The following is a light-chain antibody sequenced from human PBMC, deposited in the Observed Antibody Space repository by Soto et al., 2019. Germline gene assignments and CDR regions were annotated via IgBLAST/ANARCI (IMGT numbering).Light chain of an antibody. V-gene: IGKV1-33*01. J-gene: IGKJ2*01. CDR1: QDITKY. Sequence: DIQMTQSPSSLSASVGDRVTITCQASQDITKYLSWFQQKPGKVPKLLIYDASELETGVPSRFSGRGSGTDFTFTISSLQPEDSATYYCQHYANLPYTFGQGTKLEMK. CDR2: DAS. CDR3: QHYANLPYT.